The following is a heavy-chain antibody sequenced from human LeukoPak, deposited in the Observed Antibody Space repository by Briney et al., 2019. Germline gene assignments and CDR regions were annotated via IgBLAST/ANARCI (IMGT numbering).Heavy chain of an antibody. CDR1: GFTFSKFG. D-gene: IGHD1-26*01. CDR2: ISGSGGST. Sequence: GGSLRLSCAASGFTFSKFGVHWARQAPGKGLEWVSAISGSGGSTYYADSVKGRFTISRDNSKNTLYLQMNSLRAEDTAVYYCAKDEVEGGSQDYWGQGTLVTVSS. CDR3: AKDEVEGGSQDY. J-gene: IGHJ4*02. V-gene: IGHV3-23*01.